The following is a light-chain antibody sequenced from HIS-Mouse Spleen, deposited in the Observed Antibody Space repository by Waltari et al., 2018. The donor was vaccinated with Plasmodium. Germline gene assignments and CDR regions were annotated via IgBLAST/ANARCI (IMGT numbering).Light chain of an antibody. CDR1: SSDVGGYNY. V-gene: IGLV2-11*01. J-gene: IGLJ1*01. CDR3: CSYAGSYTYV. Sequence: QSALTQPRSVSGSPGQSVTISCTGPSSDVGGYNYVSWYQQHPGNAPKLMIYDVSKRPSGGPDRFSGSKSGNTASLTISGLQAEDEADYYCCSYAGSYTYVFGTGTKVTVL. CDR2: DVS.